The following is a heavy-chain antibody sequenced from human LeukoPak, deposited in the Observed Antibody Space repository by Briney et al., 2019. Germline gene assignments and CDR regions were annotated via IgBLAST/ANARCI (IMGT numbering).Heavy chain of an antibody. D-gene: IGHD2-15*01. CDR1: GGSISSGSYF. CDR2: IYTSGST. V-gene: IGHV4-61*02. J-gene: IGHJ3*02. CDR3: ASDRIEVDAFDI. Sequence: SQTLSLTCTVSGGSISSGSYFWSWIRQPAGKGLEWIGRIYTSGSTNYNPSLKSRVTISVDTSKNQFSLKLSSVTAADTAVYYCASDRIEVDAFDIWGQGTMVTVSS.